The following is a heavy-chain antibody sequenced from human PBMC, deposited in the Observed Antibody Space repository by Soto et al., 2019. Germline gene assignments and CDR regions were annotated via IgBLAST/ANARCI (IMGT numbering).Heavy chain of an antibody. D-gene: IGHD3-22*01. CDR1: GYTFTSYA. Sequence: GASVKVSCKASGYTFTSYAMHWVRQAPGQRLEWMGWINAGNGNTKYSQKFQGRVTITRDTSASTAYMELSSLRSEDTAVYYCARVRHENYDSSGPFDYWGQGTLVTVYS. CDR2: INAGNGNT. V-gene: IGHV1-3*01. CDR3: ARVRHENYDSSGPFDY. J-gene: IGHJ4*02.